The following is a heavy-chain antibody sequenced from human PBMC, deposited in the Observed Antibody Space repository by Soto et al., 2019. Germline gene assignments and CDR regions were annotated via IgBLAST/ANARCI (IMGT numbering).Heavy chain of an antibody. D-gene: IGHD3-16*01. J-gene: IGHJ6*02. CDR2: INHSGST. CDR1: GGSFSGYY. Sequence: QVQLQQWGAGLLEPSETLSLTCAVYGGSFSGYYWSWIRQPPGKGLEWIGEINHSGSTNYNPSLKSRVTISVDTSKNQFSLKLSSVTAADTAVYYCATVGGYYYYYGMDVWGQGTTVTVSS. V-gene: IGHV4-34*01. CDR3: ATVGGYYYYYGMDV.